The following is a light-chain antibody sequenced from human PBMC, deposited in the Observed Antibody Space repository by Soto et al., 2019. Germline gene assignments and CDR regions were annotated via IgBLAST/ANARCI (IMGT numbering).Light chain of an antibody. CDR1: QTIINY. J-gene: IGKJ2*01. CDR2: AAS. Sequence: DIQMTQSPSSLSSSVGDRVTITCRASQTIINYLNWYQQKPGKAPKLLIYAASIIQSGVPPSFSGSGSGADVALTISSLQPEDFATYYCQQTYKTPYTFGRGTKLEIK. V-gene: IGKV1-39*01. CDR3: QQTYKTPYT.